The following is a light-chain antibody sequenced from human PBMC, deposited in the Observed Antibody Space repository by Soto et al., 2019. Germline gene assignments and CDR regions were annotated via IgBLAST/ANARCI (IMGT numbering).Light chain of an antibody. V-gene: IGKV3-20*01. CDR2: GAS. CDR1: QSVSSGH. J-gene: IGKJ1*01. Sequence: EIVMTQSPATLSVSPGEGATLSCRASQSVSSGHLAWYKQKPGKAPRLLIDGASSRATGIPDRFSGSGSGTDVTLTISRLEPEDYAVYYCQQYGHSLWTFGQGTKVDIK. CDR3: QQYGHSLWT.